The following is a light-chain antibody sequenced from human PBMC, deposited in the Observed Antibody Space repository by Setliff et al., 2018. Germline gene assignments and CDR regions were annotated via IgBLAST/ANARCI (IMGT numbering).Light chain of an antibody. CDR2: EVN. CDR1: SNDIGAYKF. V-gene: IGLV2-8*01. CDR3: SSYAASYNPYV. Sequence: QSALTQPPSASGSPGQSLTISCTGTSNDIGAYKFVSWYQQHPGKPPKLIIYEVNKRPSGVHDRCPGSKYGNTSSLTVSGLQAEDEADYYCSSYAASYNPYVFGTGTKVTVL. J-gene: IGLJ1*01.